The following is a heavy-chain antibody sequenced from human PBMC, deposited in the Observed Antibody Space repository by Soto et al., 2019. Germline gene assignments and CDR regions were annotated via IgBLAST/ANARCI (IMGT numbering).Heavy chain of an antibody. Sequence: QVQLVESGGGVVQPGGSLRLSCAASGPTIRGFALHWVRQAPGKGLEWVSSISHDGTTRYYRDFVKGRFTISRDDSKNTVDLQMNGLRREGTAVYYCARVGRGYSLGKGFDPWGQGTLITVSS. CDR3: ARVGRGYSLGKGFDP. CDR1: GPTIRGFA. J-gene: IGHJ5*02. D-gene: IGHD5-12*01. CDR2: ISHDGTTR. V-gene: IGHV3-30*14.